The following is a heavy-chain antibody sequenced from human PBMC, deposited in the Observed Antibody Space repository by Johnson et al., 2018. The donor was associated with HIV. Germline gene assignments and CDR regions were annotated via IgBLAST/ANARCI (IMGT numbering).Heavy chain of an antibody. V-gene: IGHV3-66*01. CDR1: GLSVSGTY. CDR2: IYGGDRT. Sequence: PGGSLRLSCATSGLSVSGTYMSWVRQAPGKGLEWVSVIYGGDRTSSADSVTGRFTISRDNSKNTLYLQMNSLRGEDTAVYYCARERVGGWGDALDMWGQGTMVTVSS. J-gene: IGHJ3*02. CDR3: ARERVGGWGDALDM. D-gene: IGHD6-19*01.